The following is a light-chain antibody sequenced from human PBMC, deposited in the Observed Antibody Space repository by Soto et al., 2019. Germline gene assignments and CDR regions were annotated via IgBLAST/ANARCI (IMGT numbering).Light chain of an antibody. J-gene: IGKJ2*01. CDR1: QAISSH. V-gene: IGKV1D-8*01. Sequence: VIWMTQSPSLISAPTGDRVNISCRMSQAISSHLAWYQQKPGKAPNLLLFATSTLQGGVPSRFSGSGSGTDFTLSISSLQSEDFATYYCQQYYTFPYTFGRGTKVEF. CDR2: ATS. CDR3: QQYYTFPYT.